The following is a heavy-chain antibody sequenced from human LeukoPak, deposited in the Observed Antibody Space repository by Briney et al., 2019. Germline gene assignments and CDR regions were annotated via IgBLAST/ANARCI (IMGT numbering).Heavy chain of an antibody. Sequence: GGSLRLSCAASGFIFTDYWMYWVRQAPGRGLAWVANIKEDGGEKNYVDSVKGRFTISRDNAKNSVYLQMNSLRVEDTAVYYCARDSSFIVVVPAAMGGVDYWGQGTLVTVSS. D-gene: IGHD2-2*01. CDR1: GFIFTDYW. CDR3: ARDSSFIVVVPAAMGGVDY. V-gene: IGHV3-7*01. J-gene: IGHJ4*02. CDR2: IKEDGGEK.